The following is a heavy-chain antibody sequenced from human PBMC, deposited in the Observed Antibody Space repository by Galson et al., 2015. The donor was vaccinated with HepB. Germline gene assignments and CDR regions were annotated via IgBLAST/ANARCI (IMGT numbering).Heavy chain of an antibody. D-gene: IGHD2-8*01. CDR2: IYYSGST. CDR3: ARQRGTKIPFDY. V-gene: IGHV4-59*08. J-gene: IGHJ4*02. Sequence: ETLSLTCSVSGGSINSYYWSWIRQPPGKGLEWIGYIYYSGSTNYNPSLKSRVTISVDTSKNQFSLNLSSVTDADTAVYYCARQRGTKIPFDYWGQGALVTVAS. CDR1: GGSINSYY.